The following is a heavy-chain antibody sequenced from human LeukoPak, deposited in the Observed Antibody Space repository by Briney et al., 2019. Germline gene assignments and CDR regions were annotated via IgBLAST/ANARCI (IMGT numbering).Heavy chain of an antibody. D-gene: IGHD2-2*01. CDR3: ARDEYQLHFERYYYGMDV. V-gene: IGHV3-7*01. J-gene: IGHJ6*02. Sequence: GGSLRLSCAASGFTLSNHWMTWVRQVPGRGPEWVANVNRDGSETYYLDSVKGRFTISKDNAKNSLYLQMNSLRAEDTAVYYCARDEYQLHFERYYYGMDVWGQGTTVTVSS. CDR1: GFTLSNHW. CDR2: VNRDGSET.